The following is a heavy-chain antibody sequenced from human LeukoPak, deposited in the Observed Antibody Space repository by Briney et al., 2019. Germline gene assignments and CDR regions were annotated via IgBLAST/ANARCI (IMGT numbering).Heavy chain of an antibody. J-gene: IGHJ4*02. V-gene: IGHV4-34*01. CDR3: ARGVFPYSYGYSDY. CDR2: INHSGST. CDR1: GGSFSGYY. Sequence: SETLSLTCAVYGGSFSGYYWSWIRQPPGKGLEWIGEINHSGSTNYNPSLKSRVTISVDTSKNQFSLKLSSVTAADTAVYYCARGVFPYSYGYSDYWGQGTLVTVSS. D-gene: IGHD5-18*01.